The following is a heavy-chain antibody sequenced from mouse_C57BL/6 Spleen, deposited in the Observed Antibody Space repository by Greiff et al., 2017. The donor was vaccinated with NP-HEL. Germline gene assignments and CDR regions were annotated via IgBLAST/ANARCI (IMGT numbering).Heavy chain of an antibody. Sequence: VMLVESGPGLVAPSQSLSITCTVSGFSLTSYGVDWVRQPPGKGLEWLGVIWGGGSTNYNSALMSRLSISKDNSKSQVFLKMNSLQTDDTAMYYCAKQGYGNYKDYYAMDYWGQGTSVTVSS. CDR2: IWGGGST. D-gene: IGHD2-1*01. CDR1: GFSLTSYG. J-gene: IGHJ4*01. V-gene: IGHV2-9*01. CDR3: AKQGYGNYKDYYAMDY.